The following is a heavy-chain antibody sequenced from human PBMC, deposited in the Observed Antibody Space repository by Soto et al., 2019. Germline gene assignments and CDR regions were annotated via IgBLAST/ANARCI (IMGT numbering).Heavy chain of an antibody. V-gene: IGHV3-23*01. CDR2: ISGSGGST. CDR1: GFTFSSYA. Sequence: GSLRLSCAASGFTFSSYAMSWVRQAPGKGLEWVSAISGSGGSTYYADSVKGRFTISRDNSKNTLYLQMNSLRAEDTAVYYCAKSLAPLRYFDWFSNFDYWGQGTLVTVSS. CDR3: AKSLAPLRYFDWFSNFDY. D-gene: IGHD3-9*01. J-gene: IGHJ4*02.